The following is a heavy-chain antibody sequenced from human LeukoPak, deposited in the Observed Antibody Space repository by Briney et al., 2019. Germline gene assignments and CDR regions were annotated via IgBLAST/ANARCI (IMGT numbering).Heavy chain of an antibody. V-gene: IGHV4-4*07. D-gene: IGHD1-26*01. CDR1: GGSISSYY. CDR3: ARDSIVGAILSTYYYYGMDV. J-gene: IGHJ6*02. Sequence: SETLSLTCTVSGGSISSYYWSWIRQPAGKGLECIGRIHTSGSTNYNPSLKSRVTMSVDTSKNQFSLKLSSVTAAGTAVYYCARDSIVGAILSTYYYYGMDVWGQGTTVTVSS. CDR2: IHTSGST.